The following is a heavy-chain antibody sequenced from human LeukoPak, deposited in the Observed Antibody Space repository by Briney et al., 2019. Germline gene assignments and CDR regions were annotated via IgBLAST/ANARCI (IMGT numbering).Heavy chain of an antibody. CDR2: IKEDGTEK. V-gene: IGHV3-7*04. CDR1: GLTLSSHS. J-gene: IGHJ4*02. D-gene: IGHD2-15*01. CDR3: ARGAYSYPY. Sequence: GGSLRLSCGASGLTLSSHSMSWVRQAPGKGLEWVANIKEDGTEKYYVDSVKGRFTISRDNAENSLYLQMNSLRAEDTAVYYCARGAYSYPYWGQGTLVIVSS.